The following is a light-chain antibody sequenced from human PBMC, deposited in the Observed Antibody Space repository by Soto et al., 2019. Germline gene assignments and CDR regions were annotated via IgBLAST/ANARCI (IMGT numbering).Light chain of an antibody. Sequence: EIVLTQSPGTLSLSPGERATLSCRASQSVYSNYLAWYQQKPGQAPRLLISGASNRATGIPARFSGSGSGTDFTLTISSLEPEDFAVYYCQQRSNWPSITFGQGTRLEI. V-gene: IGKV3-11*01. CDR3: QQRSNWPSIT. CDR1: QSVYSNY. J-gene: IGKJ5*01. CDR2: GAS.